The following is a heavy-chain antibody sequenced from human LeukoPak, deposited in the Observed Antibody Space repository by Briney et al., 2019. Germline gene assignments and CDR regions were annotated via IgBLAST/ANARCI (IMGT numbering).Heavy chain of an antibody. Sequence: GGSLRLSCEASGFTFSSYAMSWVRQAPGKGLEWVSGISTNGGRTSDANSVKGRHNISRNNHRNILYMEMNRLRAEDTAVYYCSVMHRYYDGSGYWVQWVQGTLVTVSS. V-gene: IGHV3-23*01. J-gene: IGHJ4*02. CDR3: SVMHRYYDGSGYWVQ. D-gene: IGHD3-22*01. CDR1: GFTFSSYA. CDR2: ISTNGGRT.